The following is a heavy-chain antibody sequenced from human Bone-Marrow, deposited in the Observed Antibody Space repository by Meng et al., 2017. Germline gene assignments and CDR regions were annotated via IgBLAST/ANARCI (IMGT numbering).Heavy chain of an antibody. CDR3: ARGRPTGYSSSWYLFDY. J-gene: IGHJ4*02. D-gene: IGHD6-13*01. Sequence: GESLKISCAASGFTFSSYSMNWVRQAPGKGLEWVSSISSSSSYIYYADSVKGRFTISRDNAKNSLYLQMNSLRAEDTAVYYCARGRPTGYSSSWYLFDYWGQGTLVTVSS. V-gene: IGHV3-21*04. CDR1: GFTFSSYS. CDR2: ISSSSSYI.